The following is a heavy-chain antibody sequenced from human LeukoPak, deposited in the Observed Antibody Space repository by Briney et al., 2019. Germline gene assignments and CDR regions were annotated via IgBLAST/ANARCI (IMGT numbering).Heavy chain of an antibody. Sequence: GGSLRLSCAASGFTFSSYGMHWVRQAPGKGLEWVAVISYDGSNKYYADSVKGRFTISRDNSKNTLYLQMNSLRAEDTAVYYCGRDRLIGGLDPWGQGTLVTVSS. CDR1: GFTFSSYG. V-gene: IGHV3-30*03. D-gene: IGHD3-3*01. CDR2: ISYDGSNK. J-gene: IGHJ5*02. CDR3: GRDRLIGGLDP.